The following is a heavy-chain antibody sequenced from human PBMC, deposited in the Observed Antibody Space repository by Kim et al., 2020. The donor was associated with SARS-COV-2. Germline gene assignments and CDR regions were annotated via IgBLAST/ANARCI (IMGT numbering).Heavy chain of an antibody. CDR1: EFTFNNYW. Sequence: GGSLRLSCAASEFTFNNYWMHWVRQAPGQGLVWVSRINGGGGTTTYADSVKGRFTISRDNAKNTLYLQMNSLRAEDTAVYYCARDKGYSVMDVWGQGTTVTVSS. J-gene: IGHJ6*02. CDR2: INGGGGTT. V-gene: IGHV3-74*01. CDR3: ARDKGYSVMDV.